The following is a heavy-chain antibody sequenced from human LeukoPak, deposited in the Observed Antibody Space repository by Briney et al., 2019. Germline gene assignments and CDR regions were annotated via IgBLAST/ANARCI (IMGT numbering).Heavy chain of an antibody. D-gene: IGHD3-22*01. Sequence: PGGSLRLSCAASGFTFTCCWMSWVRQTPGKGLEWVASIKQDGREKFYADSVKGRFTISRDNAQNSLYLQVNSLRAEDTAVYYCAKGPYYYDSSGYSRRWFDPWGQGTLVTVSS. CDR1: GFTFTCCW. J-gene: IGHJ5*02. CDR3: AKGPYYYDSSGYSRRWFDP. V-gene: IGHV3-7*01. CDR2: IKQDGREK.